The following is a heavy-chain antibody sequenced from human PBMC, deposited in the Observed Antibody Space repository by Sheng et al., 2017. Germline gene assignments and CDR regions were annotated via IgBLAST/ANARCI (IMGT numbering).Heavy chain of an antibody. V-gene: IGHV4-59*04. CDR1: GDSISSYY. D-gene: IGHD4-17*01. CDR2: IYHSGST. J-gene: IGHJ4*02. Sequence: QVQLQESGPGLVKPSETLSLICSVSGDSISSYYWSWIRQPPGKGLEWIGSIYHSGSTYYNPSLKSRVTISVDTSKNQFSLKLSSVTAADTAVYYCATIDYGDYDYWGQGNAGHRLL. CDR3: ATIDYGDYDY.